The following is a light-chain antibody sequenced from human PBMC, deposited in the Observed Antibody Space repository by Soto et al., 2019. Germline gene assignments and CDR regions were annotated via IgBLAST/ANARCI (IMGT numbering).Light chain of an antibody. CDR3: QQRSNWPPKIT. CDR1: QSVGSD. CDR2: DIF. V-gene: IGKV3D-15*01. J-gene: IGKJ5*01. Sequence: EIVMTQSPATLSVSPGERATLCCRGIQSVGSDLAWYQQKPGQAPRLVIYDIFTRATGVPTRISGSGSGTEFTLTISSLQSEDFAVYYCQQRSNWPPKITFGQGTRLEIK.